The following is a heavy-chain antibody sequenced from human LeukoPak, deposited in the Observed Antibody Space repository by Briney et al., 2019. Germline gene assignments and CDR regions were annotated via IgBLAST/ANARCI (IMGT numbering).Heavy chain of an antibody. CDR2: IYPGDSDT. D-gene: IGHD1-1*01. V-gene: IGHV5-51*01. CDR3: ARQGYSDYGMDV. CDR1: GYIFTHSW. Sequence: GESLKISCEGSGYIFTHSWVAWVRQMPEKGLECMGIIYPGDSDTRYSPSFQGQVTISADKSISTAYLQWSSLKASDTAMYYCARQGYSDYGMDVWGQGTTVTVSS. J-gene: IGHJ6*02.